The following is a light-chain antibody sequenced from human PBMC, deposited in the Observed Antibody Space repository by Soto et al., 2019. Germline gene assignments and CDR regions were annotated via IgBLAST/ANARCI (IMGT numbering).Light chain of an antibody. CDR3: QQRSNWPPV. CDR2: GAS. V-gene: IGKV3-11*01. J-gene: IGKJ5*01. Sequence: LTQSPGTLSLSPGERATLSFSPSQSVSNNYLAWYQQKPGQAPRLLIYGASNRATGIPARFSGSGSGTDFTLTISSLEPEDFAVYYCQQRSNWPPVFGQGTRLEI. CDR1: QSVSNNY.